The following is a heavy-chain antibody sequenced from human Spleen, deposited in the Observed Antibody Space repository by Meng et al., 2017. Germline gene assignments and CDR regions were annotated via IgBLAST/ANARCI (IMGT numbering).Heavy chain of an antibody. V-gene: IGHV2-5*01. CDR2: IYWHDEE. Sequence: LRAPGASLVKPTQHPPLTCSFSGFSLSTSEEAVGWIRQPPGKALEWLALIYWHDEERYSPSLKGRLTITKDTSKNQVVLTMTNMDPVDTGTYYCAHRRGGYFDYWGQGTLVTVSS. CDR1: GFSLSTSEEA. CDR3: AHRRGGYFDY. J-gene: IGHJ4*02. D-gene: IGHD3-16*01.